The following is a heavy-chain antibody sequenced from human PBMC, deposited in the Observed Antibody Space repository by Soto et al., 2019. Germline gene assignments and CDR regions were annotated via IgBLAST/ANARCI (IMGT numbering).Heavy chain of an antibody. V-gene: IGHV3-9*01. CDR2: ISWNSGSI. CDR1: GFTFDDYA. J-gene: IGHJ3*02. CDR3: AKSAVVATSYDAFDI. Sequence: EVQLVESGGGLVQPGRSLRLSCAASGFTFDDYAMHWVRQAPGKGLEWVSDISWNSGSIGYADSVKGRFTISRDNAKNSLYLQMNSLRAEDTALYYCAKSAVVATSYDAFDIWGQGTMVTVSS. D-gene: IGHD5-12*01.